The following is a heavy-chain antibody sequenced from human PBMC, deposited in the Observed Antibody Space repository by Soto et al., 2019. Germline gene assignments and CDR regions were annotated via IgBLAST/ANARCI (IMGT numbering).Heavy chain of an antibody. CDR1: GGSISSSSYY. CDR3: ARPPGSGWYKTWYFDL. D-gene: IGHD6-19*01. J-gene: IGHJ2*01. V-gene: IGHV4-39*01. Sequence: QLQLQESGPGLVKPSETLSLTCTVSGGSISSSSYYWGWIRQPPGKGLEWIGSIYYSGSTYYNPSLKCRGTITVDTSKTQISLKLSTVTAADTAVYYCARPPGSGWYKTWYFDLWGRGTLVTVSS. CDR2: IYYSGST.